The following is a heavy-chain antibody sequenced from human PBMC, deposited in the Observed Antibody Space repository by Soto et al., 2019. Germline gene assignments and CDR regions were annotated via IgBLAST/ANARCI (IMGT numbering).Heavy chain of an antibody. J-gene: IGHJ5*02. Sequence: PGRCLRLSWAVAGFDPSNYSISWYRQAARKGLDFNSLICASVAPTLYAESAKGRSCVYRDKPKDTLCLERNNLRVDDTAMYYCAKPFSSSCSYCFRWVDPWGPGTLVTVSS. CDR2: ICASVAPT. D-gene: IGHD1-26*01. CDR3: AKPFSSSCSYCFRWVDP. CDR1: GFDPSNYS. V-gene: IGHV3-23*01.